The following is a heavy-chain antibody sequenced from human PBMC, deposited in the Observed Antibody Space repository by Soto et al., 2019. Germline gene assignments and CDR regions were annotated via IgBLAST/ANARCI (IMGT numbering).Heavy chain of an antibody. D-gene: IGHD1-7*01. CDR2: IYHSGST. CDR1: GGSISSGGYS. J-gene: IGHJ5*02. CDR3: ARRPERELCWFDP. Sequence: SEPLSLTCAVSGGSISSGGYSWSWIRQPPGKGLEWIGYIYHSGSTYYNPSLKSRVTISVDRSKNQFSMKLSSVTAADTAVYYCARRPERELCWFDPWGQGTLVTVSS. V-gene: IGHV4-30-2*01.